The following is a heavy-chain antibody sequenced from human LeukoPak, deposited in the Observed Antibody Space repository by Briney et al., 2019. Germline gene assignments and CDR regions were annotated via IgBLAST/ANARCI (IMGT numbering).Heavy chain of an antibody. CDR3: ARDGARYFDWLGDY. Sequence: GGSLRLSCAASGFTFSSYWMSWVRQAPGKGLEGVANIKQDGSEKYYVDAVKGRFTISRDNAKNSLYLQMNSLRAEDTAVYYCARDGARYFDWLGDYWGQGTLVTVSS. D-gene: IGHD3-9*01. CDR2: IKQDGSEK. CDR1: GFTFSSYW. V-gene: IGHV3-7*01. J-gene: IGHJ4*02.